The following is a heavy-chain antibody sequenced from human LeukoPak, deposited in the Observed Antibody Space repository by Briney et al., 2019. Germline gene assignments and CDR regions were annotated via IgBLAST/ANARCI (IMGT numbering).Heavy chain of an antibody. Sequence: ASVKVSCKTSIYTFSAYYTHWVRQAPGQGLEWMGVINPSGDSTSYAQKFQGRVTVTRDPSTDTVYMELSSLTSGDTAVYYCTRDLRGDSNWFDPWGQGTLVTVSS. CDR2: INPSGDST. J-gene: IGHJ5*02. D-gene: IGHD3-9*01. V-gene: IGHV1-46*01. CDR3: TRDLRGDSNWFDP. CDR1: IYTFSAYY.